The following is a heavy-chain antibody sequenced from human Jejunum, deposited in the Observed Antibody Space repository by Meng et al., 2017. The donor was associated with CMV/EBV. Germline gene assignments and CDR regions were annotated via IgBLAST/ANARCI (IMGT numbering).Heavy chain of an antibody. CDR2: IREDGSRK. CDR3: ATEYSSSPGVVLGDAFHI. CDR1: TYG. D-gene: IGHD6-6*01. Sequence: TYGMRWVRQVSGKGLEWVAFIREDGSRKFYAASVKGRFTISRDNSKNTLYVQMNSLRDEDTAVYYCATEYSSSPGVVLGDAFHIWGQGTVVTVSS. J-gene: IGHJ3*02. V-gene: IGHV3-30*02.